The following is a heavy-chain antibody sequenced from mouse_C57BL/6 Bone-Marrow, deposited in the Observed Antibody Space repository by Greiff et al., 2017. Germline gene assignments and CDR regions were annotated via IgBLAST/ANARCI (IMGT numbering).Heavy chain of an antibody. CDR2: IHPNSGST. CDR3: AGYGNYHAMDY. Sequence: QVQLQQPGAEPVKPGASVKLSCKASGYTFTSYWMHWVKQRPGQGLEWIGMIHPNSGSTNYNEKFKSKATLTVDKSSSTAYMQLSSLTSEDSAVYYCAGYGNYHAMDYWGQGTSVTVSS. V-gene: IGHV1-64*01. CDR1: GYTFTSYW. J-gene: IGHJ4*01. D-gene: IGHD2-1*01.